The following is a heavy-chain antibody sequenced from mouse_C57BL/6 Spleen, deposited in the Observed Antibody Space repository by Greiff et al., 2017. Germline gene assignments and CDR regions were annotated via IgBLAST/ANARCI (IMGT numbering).Heavy chain of an antibody. V-gene: IGHV1-82*01. J-gene: IGHJ1*03. CDR2: IYPGDGDT. Sequence: QVQLQHSGPELVKPGASVKISCKASGYAFSSSWMTWVKQRPGKGLEWIGRIYPGDGDTNYNGKFKGKATLTADKSSSTAYMQLSSLTSEDSAVYFCASPYYGSSYWYFDVWGTGTTVTVSS. CDR1: GYAFSSSW. CDR3: ASPYYGSSYWYFDV. D-gene: IGHD1-1*01.